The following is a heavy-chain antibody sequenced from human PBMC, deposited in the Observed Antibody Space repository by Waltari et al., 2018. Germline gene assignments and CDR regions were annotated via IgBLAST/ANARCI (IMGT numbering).Heavy chain of an antibody. CDR1: GGSISNNY. CDR2: FYVGATT. V-gene: IGHV4-4*07. Sequence: QVQLQESGPGLVKPSETLSLTCTVSGGSISNNYWNWGRQPAGKGLGWIGRFYVGATTDSNPSLRSRVPMSVDTSKKPFSLRLSSVTAADTAVYFCAGRYYYYMDVWGKGTTVTVSS. D-gene: IGHD3-9*01. CDR3: AGRYYYYMDV. J-gene: IGHJ6*03.